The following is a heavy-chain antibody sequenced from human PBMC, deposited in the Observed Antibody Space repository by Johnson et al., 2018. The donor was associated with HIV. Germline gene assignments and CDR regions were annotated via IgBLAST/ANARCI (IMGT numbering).Heavy chain of an antibody. CDR3: ARGGGVVGNAFDI. D-gene: IGHD1-26*01. V-gene: IGHV3-66*01. CDR1: GFTVSSNY. J-gene: IGHJ3*02. Sequence: VQLVESGGGVVQPGRSLRLSCVASGFTVSSNYMSWVRQAPGKGLEWVSVIYSGGSTYYADSVKGRFTISRDNSKNKLYLQMGSLRAEDMAVYYCARGGGVVGNAFDIWGQGTMVTVSS. CDR2: IYSGGST.